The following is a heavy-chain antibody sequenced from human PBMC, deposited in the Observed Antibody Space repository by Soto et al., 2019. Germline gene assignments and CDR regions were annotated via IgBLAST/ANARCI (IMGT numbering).Heavy chain of an antibody. D-gene: IGHD1-1*01. Sequence: QVQLQESGPGLVKPSGTLSLTCAVSGGSISTSNWWSWVRQPPGKGLEWIGEVYHSGSTNYNPSFKSRVAMSVAKSKNQFTLKLNSVTAADTALYYCARTSTSGTRVDYWGQGSLVTVSS. V-gene: IGHV4-4*02. CDR1: GGSISTSNW. CDR2: VYHSGST. CDR3: ARTSTSGTRVDY. J-gene: IGHJ4*02.